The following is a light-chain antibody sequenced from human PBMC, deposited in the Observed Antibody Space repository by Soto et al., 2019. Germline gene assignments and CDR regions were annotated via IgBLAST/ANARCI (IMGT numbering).Light chain of an antibody. CDR1: QSVTSSD. CDR3: HHYGTSPPT. V-gene: IGKV3-20*01. Sequence: EIVLTQSPVTLSLSPGERATLSCMASQSVTSSDLAWYQQKPGQAPRLLISGASSRATGIPDRFSGSGSGTDFTLTISRLEPEDFAVFYCHHYGTSPPTFGQGTKVDI. J-gene: IGKJ1*01. CDR2: GAS.